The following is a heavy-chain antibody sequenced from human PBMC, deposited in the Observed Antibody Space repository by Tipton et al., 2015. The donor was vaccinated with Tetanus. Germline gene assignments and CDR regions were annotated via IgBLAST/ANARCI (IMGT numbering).Heavy chain of an antibody. CDR1: GGSISNYY. Sequence: TLSLTCTVSGGSISNYYWSWIRQPPGKGLEWIGYIYYSGCTNYNPSLKSRVTISVDTSKNQFSLKLRSVTAADTAVYYCARSMPKGATVFDYWGQGTLVTVSS. CDR2: IYYSGCT. J-gene: IGHJ4*02. V-gene: IGHV4-59*01. D-gene: IGHD1-26*01. CDR3: ARSMPKGATVFDY.